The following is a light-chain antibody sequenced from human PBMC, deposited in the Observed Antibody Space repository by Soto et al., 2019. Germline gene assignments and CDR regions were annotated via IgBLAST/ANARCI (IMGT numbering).Light chain of an antibody. CDR1: SSDVGATDY. J-gene: IGLJ1*01. CDR2: EVN. V-gene: IGLV2-8*01. CDR3: ISHAGTSNV. Sequence: QSALTQPPSASGSLGQSVAISCTGTSSDVGATDYVSWYQHHSGKAPKLLLNEVNKRPSGVPDRFSGSKSGNTASLTVSVLQDDAEDDYYCISHAGTSNVLGTGTKLTVL.